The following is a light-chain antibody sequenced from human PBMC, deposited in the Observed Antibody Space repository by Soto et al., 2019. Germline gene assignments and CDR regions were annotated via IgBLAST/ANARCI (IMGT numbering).Light chain of an antibody. CDR2: RAS. J-gene: IGKJ2*01. CDR1: QDIDTW. CDR3: QQYSTYPYT. Sequence: DIQMTQSPSTLSAYVGDRVTITCRASQDIDTWLAWYQQKPGKAPKLLIHRASSLQSGVPSRFSGSGSGTELTLTISSLQPDDFATYYCQQYSTYPYTCGQGTKLEIK. V-gene: IGKV1-5*03.